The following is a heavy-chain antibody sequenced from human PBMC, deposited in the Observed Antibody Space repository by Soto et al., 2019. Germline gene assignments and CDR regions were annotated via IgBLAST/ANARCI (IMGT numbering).Heavy chain of an antibody. CDR3: ASDRDRRRWYNFPRGVHRFDP. J-gene: IGHJ5*02. D-gene: IGHD6-13*01. Sequence: GASLRLSCSHSGFTFSYYYMSSILVAPGKGLEWVSDISSSSRYTNCSDSVKGRFTISRDNASNSLYLQRNSLRAEDTAVYYCASDRDRRRWYNFPRGVHRFDPWGKGTLVTASS. CDR1: GFTFSYYY. V-gene: IGHV3-11*06. CDR2: ISSSSRYT.